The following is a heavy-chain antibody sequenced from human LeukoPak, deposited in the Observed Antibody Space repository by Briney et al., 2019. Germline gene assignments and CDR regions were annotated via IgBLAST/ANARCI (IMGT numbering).Heavy chain of an antibody. J-gene: IGHJ4*02. D-gene: IGHD5-24*01. Sequence: GRSLRLSCAASGFTFSSYGMHWVRQAPGKGLEWVTVVSADGRTQLYSDSEKGRFTISRDNSLNTLHLQMNSLRTEDTAVYYCAREFGHNRWYFDYWGQGALVTVSS. CDR3: AREFGHNRWYFDY. CDR1: GFTFSSYG. CDR2: VSADGRTQ. V-gene: IGHV3-30*03.